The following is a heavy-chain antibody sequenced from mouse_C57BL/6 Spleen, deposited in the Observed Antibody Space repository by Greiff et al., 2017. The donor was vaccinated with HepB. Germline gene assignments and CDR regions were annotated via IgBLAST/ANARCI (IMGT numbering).Heavy chain of an antibody. CDR1: GYTFTDYY. D-gene: IGHD2-4*01. CDR3: ARYDYDGYFDY. V-gene: IGHV1-26*01. Sequence: VQLQQPGPELVKPGASVKISCKASGYTFTDYYMNWVKQSHGKSLEWIGDINPNNGGTSYNEKFKGKATLTVDKSSSTAYMELRSLTSEDSAVYYCARYDYDGYFDYWGQGTTLTVSS. J-gene: IGHJ2*01. CDR2: INPNNGGT.